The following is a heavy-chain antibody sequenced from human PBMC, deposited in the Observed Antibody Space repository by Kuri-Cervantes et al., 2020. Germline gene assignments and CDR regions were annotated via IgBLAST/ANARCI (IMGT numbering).Heavy chain of an antibody. J-gene: IGHJ4*02. Sequence: SETLSLTCTVYGGSFSACYWNCIRRPPGKGLEWLGEINHSGSTTLKSRVTISVDTSKNQFSLNLSSVTAADTAVYYCARPIYYGSGSYAFWSQGTPVTVSS. V-gene: IGHV4-34*01. CDR2: INHSGST. D-gene: IGHD3-10*01. CDR1: GGSFSACY. CDR3: ARPIYYGSGSYAF.